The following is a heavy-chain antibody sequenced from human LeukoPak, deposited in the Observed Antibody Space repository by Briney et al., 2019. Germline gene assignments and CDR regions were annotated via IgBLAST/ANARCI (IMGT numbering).Heavy chain of an antibody. CDR1: GFTFSSYW. CDR3: ASGAWFGEWGAFDI. J-gene: IGHJ3*02. V-gene: IGHV3-74*01. D-gene: IGHD3-10*01. Sequence: GGSLRLSCAASGFTFSSYWMHWVRQAPGKGLVWVSCIKSDGSSTIYADSVKGRFTISRDNAKNTLYLQMNSLRAEDTAAYYCASGAWFGEWGAFDIWGQGTMVTVSS. CDR2: IKSDGSST.